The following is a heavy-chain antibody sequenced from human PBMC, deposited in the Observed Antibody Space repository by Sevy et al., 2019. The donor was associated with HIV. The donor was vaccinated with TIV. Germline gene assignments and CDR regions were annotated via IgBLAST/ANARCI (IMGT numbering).Heavy chain of an antibody. Sequence: GGSLRLSCAAAGFNFNNYAMTWVRQAPGKGLEWVSGISFSGSKTYYAESVKGRFTISRDNSKNTLYLQMNSLRAGDSAVYYCAKDAYYYNSSGYSLSQWYYGMDVWGQGTTVTVSS. CDR3: AKDAYYYNSSGYSLSQWYYGMDV. J-gene: IGHJ6*02. CDR2: ISFSGSKT. D-gene: IGHD3-22*01. V-gene: IGHV3-23*01. CDR1: GFNFNNYA.